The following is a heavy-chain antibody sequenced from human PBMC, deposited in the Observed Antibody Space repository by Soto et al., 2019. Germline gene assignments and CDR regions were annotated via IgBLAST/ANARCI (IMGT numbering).Heavy chain of an antibody. J-gene: IGHJ3*02. CDR1: GFTFSSYG. CDR2: ISYDGSNK. CDR3: AKDNGSGCDWLRVGDASDI. Sequence: QVQLVESGGDVVQPGRSLRLSCAASGFTFSSYGMHWVRQAPGKGLEWVAVISYDGSNKYYADSVKGRLTISRDNSKNTLYLQMNSLRGEDTAVYYCAKDNGSGCDWLRVGDASDIWGQGTMVTVSS. D-gene: IGHD5-12*01. V-gene: IGHV3-30*18.